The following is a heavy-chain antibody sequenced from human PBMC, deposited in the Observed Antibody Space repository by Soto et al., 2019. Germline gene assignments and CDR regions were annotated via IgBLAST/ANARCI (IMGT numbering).Heavy chain of an antibody. V-gene: IGHV4-4*02. D-gene: IGHD3-3*01. CDR2: IYYSGST. CDR3: GRRGWDSNFGSLDY. Sequence: SETLSLTCAVSGGSISSGDWCWSWVRQSPGKGLEWIGEIYYSGSTTYNPSLKSRVTISADKSENQFSLRLSSVTAADTAIYFFGRRGWDSNFGSLDYWGQGTPVTVSS. J-gene: IGHJ4*02. CDR1: GGSISSGDW.